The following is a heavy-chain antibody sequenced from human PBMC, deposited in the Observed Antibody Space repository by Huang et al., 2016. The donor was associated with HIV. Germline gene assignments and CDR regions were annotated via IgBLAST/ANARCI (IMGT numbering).Heavy chain of an antibody. J-gene: IGHJ4*02. D-gene: IGHD6-13*01. V-gene: IGHV4-39*01. Sequence: QLQLQESGPGQVKPSETLSLTCTVSGDFISSTNYYWGWIHQSPGKGLGWVGSVYQGGSTNYNPSLKSRVTLSVDTSRNQFSLRLNSVTAADTAVYYCASQHIGAAATWFWGRGTQVAVSS. CDR2: VYQGGST. CDR1: GDFISSTNYY. CDR3: ASQHIGAAATWF.